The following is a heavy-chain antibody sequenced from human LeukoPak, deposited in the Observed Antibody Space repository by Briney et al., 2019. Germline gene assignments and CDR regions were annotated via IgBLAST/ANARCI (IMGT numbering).Heavy chain of an antibody. D-gene: IGHD1-1*01. J-gene: IGHJ4*02. Sequence: GGSLRLSCAASGFAFSNFAMTWVRQAPGKGLEWVSVISGSGGRTYYADSVKGRFTISRDNSKNTLYLQMSSLRGEDTAVYYCAKCRTLEGGQFPDYWGQGTLVTVSS. CDR3: AKCRTLEGGQFPDY. V-gene: IGHV3-23*01. CDR2: ISGSGGRT. CDR1: GFAFSNFA.